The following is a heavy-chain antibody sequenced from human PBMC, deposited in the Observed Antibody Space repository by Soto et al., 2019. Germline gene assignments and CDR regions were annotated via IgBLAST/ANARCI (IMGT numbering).Heavy chain of an antibody. J-gene: IGHJ2*01. D-gene: IGHD2-8*01. CDR1: GGSISSSSYY. V-gene: IGHV4-39*01. CDR2: IYYSGST. CDR3: ARHPGLYCTNGVCYQNWYFDL. Sequence: SETLSLTCTVSGGSISSSSYYWGWIRQPPGKGLEWIGSIYYSGSTYYNPSLKSRVTISVDTSKNQFSLKLSSVTAADTAVYYCARHPGLYCTNGVCYQNWYFDLWGRGTLVPGYS.